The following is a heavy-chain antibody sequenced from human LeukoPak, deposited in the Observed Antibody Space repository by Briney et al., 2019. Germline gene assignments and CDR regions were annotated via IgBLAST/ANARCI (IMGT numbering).Heavy chain of an antibody. CDR2: IYYSGST. CDR3: ARGGTVATPSY. Sequence: SETLSLTCTVSGGSISSGGYYWSWIRQHPGKGLEWIGYIYYSGSTYYNSSLKSRVTISVDTSKNQFSLNLSSVTAADTAVYYCARGGTVATPSYWGQGTLVTVSS. D-gene: IGHD4-23*01. V-gene: IGHV4-31*03. J-gene: IGHJ4*02. CDR1: GGSISSGGYY.